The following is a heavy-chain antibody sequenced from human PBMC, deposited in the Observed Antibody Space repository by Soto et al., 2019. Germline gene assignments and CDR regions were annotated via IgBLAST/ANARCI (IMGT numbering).Heavy chain of an antibody. CDR2: INWNGGST. CDR1: GFTFDDYG. Sequence: GGSLRLSCAASGFTFDDYGMSWVRQAPGKGLEWVSGINWNGGSTGYADSVKGRFTISRDNAKNSLYLQMNSLRAEDTALYHCARGRGEVPAAMQREPYYYYMDVWGKGTTVTVSS. V-gene: IGHV3-20*01. CDR3: ARGRGEVPAAMQREPYYYYMDV. J-gene: IGHJ6*03. D-gene: IGHD2-2*01.